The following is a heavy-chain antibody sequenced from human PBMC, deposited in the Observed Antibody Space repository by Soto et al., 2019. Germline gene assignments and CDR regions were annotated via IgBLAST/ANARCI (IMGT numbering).Heavy chain of an antibody. D-gene: IGHD5-12*01. CDR3: ARDFRGYDVYYYYGMDV. Sequence: GSLRLSCAASGFTFSSYSMNWVRQAPGKGLEWVSSISSSSSYIYYADSVKGRFTISRDNAKNSLYLQMNSLRAEDTAVYYCARDFRGYDVYYYYGMDVWGQGTTVTVSS. CDR2: ISSSSSYI. J-gene: IGHJ6*02. V-gene: IGHV3-21*01. CDR1: GFTFSSYS.